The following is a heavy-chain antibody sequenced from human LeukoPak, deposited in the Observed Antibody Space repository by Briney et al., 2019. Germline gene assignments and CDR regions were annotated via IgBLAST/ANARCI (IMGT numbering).Heavy chain of an antibody. CDR3: AKHSYRVVSFTDY. CDR2: ISDSGATT. CDR1: GFTFSTYA. V-gene: IGHV3-23*01. D-gene: IGHD3-3*01. J-gene: IGHJ4*02. Sequence: GSRRLACAASGFTFSTYAMSWVRQAPGKGLEWVSGISDSGATTYYRASSTGPFTISRDNSTNTRYLQMNSLRAEDTAVYYCAKHSYRVVSFTDYWGQG.